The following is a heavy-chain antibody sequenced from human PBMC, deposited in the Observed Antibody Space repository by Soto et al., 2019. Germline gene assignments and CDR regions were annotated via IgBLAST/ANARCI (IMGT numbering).Heavy chain of an antibody. V-gene: IGHV3-23*01. J-gene: IGHJ4*02. CDR2: ISGGGSNT. CDR1: GFPFSSYV. CDR3: AKDSNKYSSSLRGRYFDY. D-gene: IGHD4-4*01. Sequence: GGSLRLSCAAYGFPFSSYVMAWVRQAPGKGLEWVSGISGGGSNTFYADSVKGRFTISRDNSKNTLLLQMNSLGAEDTAVYYCAKDSNKYSSSLRGRYFDYWGQGIGVTVSS.